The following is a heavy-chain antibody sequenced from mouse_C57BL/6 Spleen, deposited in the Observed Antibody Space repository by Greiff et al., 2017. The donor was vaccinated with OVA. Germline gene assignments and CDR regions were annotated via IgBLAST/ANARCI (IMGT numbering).Heavy chain of an antibody. J-gene: IGHJ2*01. CDR3: ERWGGDYFDY. V-gene: IGHV1-78*01. Sequence: VQLKESDAGLVKPGASVKISCTVSGFTFTDYTIHWMNQTPEQGLEWIGDIYPRDGSTTYNEKFTGKGTFTAAKSSNTAYMQLNSLTSEDSAGYFCERWGGDYFDYWGQGTTLTVSS. CDR2: IYPRDGST. CDR1: GFTFTDYT.